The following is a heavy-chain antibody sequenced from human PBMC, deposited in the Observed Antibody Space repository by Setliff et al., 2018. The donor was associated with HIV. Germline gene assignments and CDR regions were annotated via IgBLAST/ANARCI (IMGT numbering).Heavy chain of an antibody. Sequence: SETLSLTCYVTDDPISSYYWSWVRQPAGKGLEWIGRLYVSGDSNYNPSLKSRVTMSLDTSKKHFSLNLKSVTAADTAVYFCARAPRYYRGWYIAEHFDNWGEGTLVTVSS. CDR2: LYVSGDS. CDR3: ARAPRYYRGWYIAEHFDN. V-gene: IGHV4-4*07. CDR1: DDPISSYY. J-gene: IGHJ4*02. D-gene: IGHD6-19*01.